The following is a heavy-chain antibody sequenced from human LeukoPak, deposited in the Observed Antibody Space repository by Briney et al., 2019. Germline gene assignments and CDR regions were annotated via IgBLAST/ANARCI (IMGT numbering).Heavy chain of an antibody. CDR1: GFTFSGSA. V-gene: IGHV3-73*01. D-gene: IGHD1-26*01. J-gene: IGHJ5*02. CDR2: IDKKDNFYAT. CDR3: TRDSGTYNWLDP. Sequence: GGSLKLSCAASGFTFSGSAIHWVRQSSGKGLEWVGHIDKKDNFYATTSAASVTGRFTISRDDSKNTAYLQMNSLKTEDTALYYCTRDSGTYNWLDPWGQGTLVTVSS.